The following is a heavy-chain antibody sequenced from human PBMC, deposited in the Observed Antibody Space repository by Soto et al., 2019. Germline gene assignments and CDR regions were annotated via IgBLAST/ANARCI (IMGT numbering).Heavy chain of an antibody. Sequence: PGGSLRLSCAASGFTFISYGMHWLRQAPGKGLEWVAVIWYDGSNKYYADSVKGRFTISRDNSKNTLYLQMNSLRAEDTAVYYCARDRAVAGIFDYWGQGTLVTVSS. V-gene: IGHV3-33*01. J-gene: IGHJ4*02. D-gene: IGHD6-19*01. CDR1: GFTFISYG. CDR2: IWYDGSNK. CDR3: ARDRAVAGIFDY.